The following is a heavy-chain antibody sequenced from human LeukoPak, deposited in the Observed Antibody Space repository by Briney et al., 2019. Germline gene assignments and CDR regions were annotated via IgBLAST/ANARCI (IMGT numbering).Heavy chain of an antibody. Sequence: GGSLSLSCAASGFTFGSYGMHWVRQAPGKGLEWVAFIRYDGSNKYYADSVKGRFTISRDNSKNTLYLQMNSLRAEDTAVYYCAKDLIVVVPAAIRIFEEYYYYYMDVWGKGTTVTVSS. J-gene: IGHJ6*03. V-gene: IGHV3-30*02. CDR1: GFTFGSYG. D-gene: IGHD2-2*01. CDR3: AKDLIVVVPAAIRIFEEYYYYYMDV. CDR2: IRYDGSNK.